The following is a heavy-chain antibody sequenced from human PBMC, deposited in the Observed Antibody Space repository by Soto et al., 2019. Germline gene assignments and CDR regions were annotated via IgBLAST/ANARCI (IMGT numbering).Heavy chain of an antibody. D-gene: IGHD3-9*01. J-gene: IGHJ6*02. CDR2: IIPIFGTA. Sequence: SVKVSCKASGGTFSSYAISWVRQAPGQGLEWMGGIIPIFGTANYAQKFQGRVTITADESTSTAYMELSSLRSEDTAVYYCARDPVTKLRYFDWAYYGMDVWGQGTTVTV. V-gene: IGHV1-69*13. CDR1: GGTFSSYA. CDR3: ARDPVTKLRYFDWAYYGMDV.